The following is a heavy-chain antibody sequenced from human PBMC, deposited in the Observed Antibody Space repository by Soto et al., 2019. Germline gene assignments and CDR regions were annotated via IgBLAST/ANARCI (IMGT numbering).Heavy chain of an antibody. CDR1: GGSISSGDYY. CDR3: ARVTGSMIVVDNWFDP. CDR2: IYYSGST. D-gene: IGHD3-22*01. Sequence: QVQLQESGPGLVKPSQTLSLTCTVSGGSISSGDYYWSWIRQPPGKGLEWIGYIYYSGSTYYNPSLRSRVNVSVDTSENQFSLKLRSVTAADTAVYYCARVTGSMIVVDNWFDPWGQGTLVTVSS. V-gene: IGHV4-30-4*01. J-gene: IGHJ5*02.